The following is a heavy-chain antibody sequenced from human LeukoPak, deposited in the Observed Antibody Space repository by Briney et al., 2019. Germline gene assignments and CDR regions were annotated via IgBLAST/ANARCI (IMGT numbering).Heavy chain of an antibody. D-gene: IGHD3-3*01. CDR2: INWNGGST. V-gene: IGHV3-20*04. J-gene: IGHJ4*02. CDR3: AREYLKYYDFWSGYTY. CDR1: GFTFSSYT. Sequence: GGSLRLSCAASGFTFSSYTMNWVRQAPGKGLEWVSGINWNGGSTGYADSVKGRFTISRDNAKNSLYLQMNSLRAEDTALYYCAREYLKYYDFWSGYTYWGQGTLVTVSS.